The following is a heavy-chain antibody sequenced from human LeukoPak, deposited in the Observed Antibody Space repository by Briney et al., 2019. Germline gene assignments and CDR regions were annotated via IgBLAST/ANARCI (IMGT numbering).Heavy chain of an antibody. D-gene: IGHD3-10*01. Sequence: SETLSLTCAVYGGSFSGYYWSWIRQPPGKGLEWIGEINHSGSTNYNPSIKSRVTISVDTSKNQFSLKLSSVAAADTAVYYCARERIGITMVRGYYGMGVWGQGTTVTVSS. CDR2: INHSGST. V-gene: IGHV4-34*01. CDR1: GGSFSGYY. J-gene: IGHJ6*02. CDR3: ARERIGITMVRGYYGMGV.